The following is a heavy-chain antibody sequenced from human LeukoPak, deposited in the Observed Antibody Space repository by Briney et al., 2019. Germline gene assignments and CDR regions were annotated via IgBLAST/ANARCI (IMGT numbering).Heavy chain of an antibody. J-gene: IGHJ6*03. CDR3: ARGGYRYGYHVYYYMDV. CDR1: GFTFSSYW. Sequence: GGSLRLSCAASGFTFSSYWMHWVRQAPGKGLVWVSRINSDGSSTSYADSVKGRFTISRDNAKNTLYLQMNSLRAEDTAVYYCARGGYRYGYHVYYYMDVWGKGTTVTVSS. V-gene: IGHV3-74*01. CDR2: INSDGSST. D-gene: IGHD5-18*01.